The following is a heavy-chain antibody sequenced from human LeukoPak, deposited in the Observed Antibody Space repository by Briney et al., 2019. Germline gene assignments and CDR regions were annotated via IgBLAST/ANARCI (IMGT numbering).Heavy chain of an antibody. CDR3: ARVRFRYDFWTRGNNYFDY. V-gene: IGHV4-34*01. D-gene: IGHD3-3*01. CDR2: INHSGST. J-gene: IGHJ4*02. Sequence: PSETLSLTCAVYGGSFSGYYWSWIRQPPGKGLEWIGEINHSGSTNYNPSLKSRVTISVDTSKNQFSLKLSSVTAADTAVYYCARVRFRYDFWTRGNNYFDYWGQGTLVTVSS. CDR1: GGSFSGYY.